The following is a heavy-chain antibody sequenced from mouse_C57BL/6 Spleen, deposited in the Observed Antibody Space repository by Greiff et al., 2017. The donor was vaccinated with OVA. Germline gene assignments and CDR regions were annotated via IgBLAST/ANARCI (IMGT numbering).Heavy chain of an antibody. D-gene: IGHD1-1*02. J-gene: IGHJ3*01. V-gene: IGHV5-9-1*02. Sequence: EVMLVESGEGLVKPGGSLKLSCAASGFTFSSYAMSWVRQTPEKRLEWVAYISSGGDYIYYADTVKGRFTISRDNARNTRYLQMGSLKSEDTAMYYCTRWYPAWFAYWGQGTLVTVAA. CDR2: ISSGGDYI. CDR3: TRWYPAWFAY. CDR1: GFTFSSYA.